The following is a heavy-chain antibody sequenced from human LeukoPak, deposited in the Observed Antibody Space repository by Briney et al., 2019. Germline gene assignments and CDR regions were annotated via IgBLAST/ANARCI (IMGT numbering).Heavy chain of an antibody. D-gene: IGHD3-3*01. V-gene: IGHV4-59*01. CDR1: GGSISSYY. J-gene: IGHJ6*03. CDR2: IYYSWST. CDR3: ARTGFLEWFSAGYYYYYYMDV. Sequence: PSETLSLTCTVSGGSISSYYWSWIRQPPGKGLEWIGYIYYSWSTNYNPSLKSRVTISVDTSKNQFSLKLSSVTAADTAVYYCARTGFLEWFSAGYYYYYYMDVWGKGTTDTVPS.